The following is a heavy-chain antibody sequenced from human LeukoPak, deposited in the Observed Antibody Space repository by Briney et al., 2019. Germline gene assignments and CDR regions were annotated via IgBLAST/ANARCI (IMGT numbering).Heavy chain of an antibody. Sequence: KTGGPLRLSCAASGFTFSSYSMNWVRQAPGKGLEWVSSISSSSSYIYYADSVKGRFTISRDNAKNSLYLQMNSLRAEGTAVYYCARDSEGSSWAYYFDYWGQGTLVTVSS. CDR1: GFTFSSYS. J-gene: IGHJ4*02. CDR3: ARDSEGSSWAYYFDY. CDR2: ISSSSSYI. D-gene: IGHD6-13*01. V-gene: IGHV3-21*01.